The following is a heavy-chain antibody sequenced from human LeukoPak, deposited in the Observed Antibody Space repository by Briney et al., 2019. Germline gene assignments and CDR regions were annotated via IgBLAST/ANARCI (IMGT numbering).Heavy chain of an antibody. CDR1: GYTFTSYY. J-gene: IGHJ4*02. CDR2: INPSGGST. CDR3: AKASNYDYLWGSQQIGYYFDH. D-gene: IGHD3-16*01. Sequence: ASVKVSCKASGYTFTSYYMHWVRQAPGQGLEWMGIINPSGGSTSYAQKFQGRVTMTRDMSTSTVYMELSSLRSEDTALYYCAKASNYDYLWGSQQIGYYFDHWGRGILVTVSS. V-gene: IGHV1-46*01.